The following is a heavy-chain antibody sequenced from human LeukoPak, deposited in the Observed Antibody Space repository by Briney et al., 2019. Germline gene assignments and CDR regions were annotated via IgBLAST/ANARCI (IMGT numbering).Heavy chain of an antibody. CDR1: GGSISSSRSY. V-gene: IGHV4-39*01. J-gene: IGHJ6*03. CDR3: ARQGPLGYYYYMDV. Sequence: PSETLSLTCTVSGGSISSSRSYWGWIRQPPGKGQEWIGSVYYSGSPYYNPSLKSRITISVDTSNSQFSLKLSSVTASDTAVYFCARQGPLGYYYYMDVWGKGTSVTVSS. CDR2: VYYSGSP.